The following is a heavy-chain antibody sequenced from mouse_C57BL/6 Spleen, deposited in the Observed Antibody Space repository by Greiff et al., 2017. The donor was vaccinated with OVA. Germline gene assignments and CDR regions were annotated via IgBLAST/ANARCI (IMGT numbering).Heavy chain of an antibody. CDR3: ARDGNYLMDY. CDR1: GFTFSSYA. J-gene: IGHJ4*01. CDR2: ISDGGSYT. D-gene: IGHD2-1*01. Sequence: DVHLVESGGGLVKPGGSLKLSCAASGFTFSSYAMSWVRQTPEKRLEWVATISDGGSYTYYPDNVKGRFTISRDNAKNNLYLQMSHLKSEDTAMYYCARDGNYLMDYWGQGTSVTVSS. V-gene: IGHV5-4*01.